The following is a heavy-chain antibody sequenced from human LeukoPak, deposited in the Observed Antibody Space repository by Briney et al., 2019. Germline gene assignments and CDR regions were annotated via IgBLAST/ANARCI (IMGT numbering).Heavy chain of an antibody. V-gene: IGHV3-43*02. CDR3: AKDIPHYFDY. Sequence: GGSLRLSCAASGFTFDAYAMHLVRQAPGKGLEWVSLISGDGGSTYYADSVKRRFTISRDNSKNSLYLQMNSLRTEDTALYYCAKDIPHYFDYWGQGTLVTVSS. CDR2: ISGDGGST. CDR1: GFTFDAYA. J-gene: IGHJ4*02.